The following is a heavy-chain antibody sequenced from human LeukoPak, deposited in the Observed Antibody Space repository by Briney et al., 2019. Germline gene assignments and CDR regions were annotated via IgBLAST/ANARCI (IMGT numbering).Heavy chain of an antibody. V-gene: IGHV3-48*03. D-gene: IGHD6-19*01. J-gene: IGHJ4*02. CDR1: GFTFSSYE. Sequence: GGSLRLSCAASGFTFSSYEMNWVRQAPGKGLEWVSYIIRSGSTRTYADSVKGRFTISRDNAQNSLYLEMNSLRAEDTAVYYCAREIVSAVAGNFDYWGQGTLVTVSS. CDR3: AREIVSAVAGNFDY. CDR2: IIRSGSTR.